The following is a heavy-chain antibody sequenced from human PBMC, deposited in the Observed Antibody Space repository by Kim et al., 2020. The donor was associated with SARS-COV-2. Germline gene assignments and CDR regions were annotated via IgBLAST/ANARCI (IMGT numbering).Heavy chain of an antibody. Sequence: GGSLRLSCAASGFTFSSYAMSWVRQAPGKGLEWVSAISGSGGSTYYADSVKGRFTISRDNSKNTLYRQMNNLRAEDTAVYYCAKEDVGIVRGYNWNEFDYWGQGHLVTVSS. CDR3: AKEDVGIVRGYNWNEFDY. V-gene: IGHV3-23*01. CDR2: ISGSGGST. J-gene: IGHJ4*02. CDR1: GFTFSSYA. D-gene: IGHD1-1*01.